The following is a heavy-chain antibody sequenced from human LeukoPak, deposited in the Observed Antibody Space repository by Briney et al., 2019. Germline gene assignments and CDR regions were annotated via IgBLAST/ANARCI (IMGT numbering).Heavy chain of an antibody. CDR1: GGSFSGYY. CDR3: ARDPRYYYDSSGYYYDY. J-gene: IGHJ4*02. D-gene: IGHD3-22*01. V-gene: IGHV4-34*01. Sequence: SETLSLTCAVYGGSFSGYYWSWIRQPPGKGLEWIGEINHSGSTNYNPSLKSRVTISVDKSKNQFSLKLSSVTAADTAVYYCARDPRYYYDSSGYYYDYWGQGTLVTVSS. CDR2: INHSGST.